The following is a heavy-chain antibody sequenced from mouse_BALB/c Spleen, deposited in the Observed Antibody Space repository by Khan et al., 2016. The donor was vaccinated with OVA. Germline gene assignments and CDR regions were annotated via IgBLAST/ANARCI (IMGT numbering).Heavy chain of an antibody. Sequence: QVQLQQPGAELVMPGASVKMSCKASGYTFTSYWMHWVKQRPGQGLEWIGVIDPCDKYITYNQKFKDKATLTVDTSSSTAYMQLSSLTSEDSAVYYCTRGGRFITTATWFAYWGRGTLVTVSA. J-gene: IGHJ3*01. D-gene: IGHD1-2*01. CDR1: GYTFTSYW. CDR2: IDPCDKYI. V-gene: IGHV1-59*01. CDR3: TRGGRFITTATWFAY.